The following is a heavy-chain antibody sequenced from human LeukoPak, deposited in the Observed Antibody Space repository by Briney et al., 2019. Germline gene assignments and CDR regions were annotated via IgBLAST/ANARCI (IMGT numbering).Heavy chain of an antibody. J-gene: IGHJ4*02. V-gene: IGHV3-73*01. CDR3: TRGGHYDFWSGYYQGHSSGWDLWYFDY. CDR1: VVTFCVSA. D-gene: IGHD3-3*01. Sequence: GGSLRLSRAASVVTFCVSAVHSVCQTSGEGVGWVGRVRSKANSYATAYAAWVKGRVTLSREDSKSTAYLQMNSLKAEETAVYYCTRGGHYDFWSGYYQGHSSGWDLWYFDYWGQGTLVTVSS. CDR2: VRSKANSYAT.